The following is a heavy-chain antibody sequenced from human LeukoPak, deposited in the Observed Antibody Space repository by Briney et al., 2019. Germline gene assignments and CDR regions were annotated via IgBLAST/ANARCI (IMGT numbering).Heavy chain of an antibody. Sequence: GGSLRLSCTVSGFTFGDYAMSWFRQAPGKGLEWVGFIRSKAYGGTTENAASVKGRFTISRDDSKSIAYLQMNSLKTEDTAVYYCARGGVYCSSVSCSVDYWGQGILVTVSS. CDR2: IRSKAYGGTT. D-gene: IGHD2-2*01. V-gene: IGHV3-49*03. CDR3: ARGGVYCSSVSCSVDY. CDR1: GFTFGDYA. J-gene: IGHJ4*02.